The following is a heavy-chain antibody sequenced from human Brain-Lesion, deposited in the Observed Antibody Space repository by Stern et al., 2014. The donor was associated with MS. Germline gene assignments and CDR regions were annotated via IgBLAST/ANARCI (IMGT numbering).Heavy chain of an antibody. D-gene: IGHD2-2*01. J-gene: IGHJ6*02. Sequence: QLQLQESGPGLVKPSQTLSLSCTVSGGSISSGGYYWSWIRQPAGKGLEWIGRIFNSGSPSYKPSLKSRGTISINHSKNQFSLRLNSMTAADTAVYYCARGRVVPGFQYYATDVWGQGTTVIVSS. V-gene: IGHV4-61*02. CDR3: ARGRVVPGFQYYATDV. CDR2: IFNSGSP. CDR1: GGSISSGGYY.